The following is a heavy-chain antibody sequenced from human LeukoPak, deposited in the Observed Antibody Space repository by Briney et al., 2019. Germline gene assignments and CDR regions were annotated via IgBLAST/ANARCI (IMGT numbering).Heavy chain of an antibody. CDR1: GFTCDDYA. CDR2: ISGSGGST. Sequence: PGRSLRLSCAASGFTCDDYAMHWVRQAPGKGLEWGSGISGSGGSTYYADSVKGRFTISRDNSKNTLYLQMNSLRAEDTAVYYCAKDRAVAADYWGQGTLVTVSS. J-gene: IGHJ4*02. D-gene: IGHD6-19*01. V-gene: IGHV3-23*01. CDR3: AKDRAVAADY.